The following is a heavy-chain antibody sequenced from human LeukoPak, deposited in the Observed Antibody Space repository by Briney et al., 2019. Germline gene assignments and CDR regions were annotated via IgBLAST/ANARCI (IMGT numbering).Heavy chain of an antibody. CDR3: ARSGFNWNDEPGYFDY. D-gene: IGHD1-20*01. CDR2: IIPIFGTT. Sequence: GSSVKVSCKASGGTFSNYGITWVRQAPGQGLEWMGGIIPIFGTTKYAQKFQGRVTITADKSTSTAYMELSSLRSEDTAVYYCARSGFNWNDEPGYFDYWGQGTLVTVSS. V-gene: IGHV1-69*06. CDR1: GGTFSNYG. J-gene: IGHJ4*02.